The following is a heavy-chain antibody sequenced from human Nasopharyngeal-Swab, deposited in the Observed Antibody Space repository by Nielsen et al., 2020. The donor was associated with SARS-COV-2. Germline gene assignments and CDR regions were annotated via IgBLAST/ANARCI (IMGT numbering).Heavy chain of an antibody. D-gene: IGHD3-22*01. CDR3: ARDPYYYDSSGYLNDAFDI. CDR1: GGSISSYY. CDR2: IYYSGST. V-gene: IGHV4-59*13. J-gene: IGHJ3*02. Sequence: SETLSLTCTVSGGSISSYYWSWIRQPPGKGLEWIGYIYYSGSTNYNPSLKSRVTISVDTSKKQFSLKLSSVTAADTAVYYCARDPYYYDSSGYLNDAFDIWGQGTMVTVSS.